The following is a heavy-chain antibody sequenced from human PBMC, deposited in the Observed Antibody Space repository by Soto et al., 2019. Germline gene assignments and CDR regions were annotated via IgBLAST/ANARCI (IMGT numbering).Heavy chain of an antibody. J-gene: IGHJ4*02. V-gene: IGHV3-33*01. Sequence: PGGSLRLSCAASGFTFSSYGMHWVRQAPGKGLEWGAVIWYDGSNKYYADSVKGRFTISRDNSKNTLYLQMNSLRAEDTAVYYCARDPSGSYPYYFDYWGQGTLVTVSS. D-gene: IGHD1-26*01. CDR3: ARDPSGSYPYYFDY. CDR2: IWYDGSNK. CDR1: GFTFSSYG.